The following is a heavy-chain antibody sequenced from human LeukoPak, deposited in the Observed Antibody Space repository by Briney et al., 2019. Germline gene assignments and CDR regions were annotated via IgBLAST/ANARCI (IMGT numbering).Heavy chain of an antibody. V-gene: IGHV4-39*01. CDR3: ARQYRLIAVAGTNWFDP. CDR2: INHSGST. Sequence: NTSETLSFTCTVSGGSISSSSYYWGWIRQPPGKGLEWIGEINHSGSTNYNPSLKSRVTISVDTSKNQFSLRLTSVTAADTAIYYCARQYRLIAVAGTNWFDPWGQGPLVTVSS. J-gene: IGHJ5*02. CDR1: GGSISSSSYY. D-gene: IGHD6-19*01.